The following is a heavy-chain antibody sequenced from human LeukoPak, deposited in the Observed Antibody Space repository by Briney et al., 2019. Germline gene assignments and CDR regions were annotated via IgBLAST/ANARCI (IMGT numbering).Heavy chain of an antibody. D-gene: IGHD6-19*01. J-gene: IGHJ4*02. CDR2: IYHRGST. V-gene: IGHV4-38-2*02. Sequence: SETLSLTCTISGYSISSGYYWGWIRQPPGKGLEWIGIIYHRGSTYYNPSLKSRVTISLDTSENQFSLKLSSVTAVDTAVYYCARDLYSSGWGYFDYWGQGTLVTVSS. CDR1: GYSISSGYY. CDR3: ARDLYSSGWGYFDY.